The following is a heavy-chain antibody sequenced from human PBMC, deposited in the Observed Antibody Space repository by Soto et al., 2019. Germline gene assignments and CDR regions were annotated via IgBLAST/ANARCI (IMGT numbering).Heavy chain of an antibody. V-gene: IGHV4-61*01. CDR3: ARSRDTWPYYFDF. D-gene: IGHD2-2*01. J-gene: IGHJ4*02. CDR2: LYYSGSI. Sequence: SETLSLTCTVSGGSVNSGYHYWNWVRQPPGKGLEWIGRLYYSGSIKYNPSLESRATISLDTSKNQFSLRLSSVIAADTAVYYCARSRDTWPYYFDFWGQGTLVTVSS. CDR1: GGSVNSGYHY.